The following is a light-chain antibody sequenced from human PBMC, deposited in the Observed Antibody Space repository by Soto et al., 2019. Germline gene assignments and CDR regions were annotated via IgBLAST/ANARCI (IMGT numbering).Light chain of an antibody. J-gene: IGLJ1*01. Sequence: QSVLTQPPSVSGAPGQRVTISCTGSSSNIGAGYDVHWYQQLPGTAPILLIYDDNKRPSGIPDGFSGPKPATSATLGITGFQTGDEADYYCGSWDSSLSAYDFGTGTKVTVL. V-gene: IGLV1-51*01. CDR3: GSWDSSLSAYD. CDR2: DDN. CDR1: SSNIGAGYD.